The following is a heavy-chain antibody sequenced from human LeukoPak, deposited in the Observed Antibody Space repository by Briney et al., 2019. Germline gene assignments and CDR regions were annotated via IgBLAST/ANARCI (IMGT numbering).Heavy chain of an antibody. CDR2: VSGSGGST. Sequence: PGGSLRLSCAASGFTVSSNYMSWVRQAPGKGLEWVSAVSGSGGSTYYADSVKGRFTISRDNSKNTLYLQMNSLRAEDTAVYYCAKNQAPSAPYGMDVWGQGTTVTVSS. CDR1: GFTVSSNY. V-gene: IGHV3-23*01. D-gene: IGHD2-2*01. CDR3: AKNQAPSAPYGMDV. J-gene: IGHJ6*02.